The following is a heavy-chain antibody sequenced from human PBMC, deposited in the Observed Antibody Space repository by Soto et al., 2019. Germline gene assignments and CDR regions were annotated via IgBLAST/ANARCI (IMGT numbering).Heavy chain of an antibody. D-gene: IGHD6-19*01. CDR2: ISYDGSNK. V-gene: IGHV3-30-3*01. J-gene: IGHJ4*02. CDR1: GFTLSSYA. Sequence: PGGSLRLSCTGSGFTLSSYAMHWVRQAPGKGLEWVAVISYDGSNKYYADSVKGRFTISRDNSKNTLYLQMNSLRAEDTAVYYCARGVSGWYGAISFDYWGQATLVT. CDR3: ARGVSGWYGAISFDY.